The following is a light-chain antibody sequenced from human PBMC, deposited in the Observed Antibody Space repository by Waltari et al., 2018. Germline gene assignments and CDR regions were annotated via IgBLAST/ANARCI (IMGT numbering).Light chain of an antibody. J-gene: IGKJ2*01. CDR2: AAS. V-gene: IGKV1-39*01. CDR3: QQSYSSPPHT. Sequence: DIQMTQPPSSLSASVGDRVTITCRASQKLRSYLNWYQQKPGKAPNLLIYAASNLQSGIPSRFSGGGSGTDFTLTISSLQPEDSATYYCQQSYSSPPHTFGQGTKLEIK. CDR1: QKLRSY.